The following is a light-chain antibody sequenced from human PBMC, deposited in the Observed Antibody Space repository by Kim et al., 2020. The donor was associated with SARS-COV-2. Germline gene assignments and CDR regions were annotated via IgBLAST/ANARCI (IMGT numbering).Light chain of an antibody. Sequence: ASSGDRVTITCRASQGISSYLALYQQKPGKAPKLLIYAASTLQSGVPSRFSRSGSGTDFTLTISCLQSEDFATYYCQQYYSYPRTFGQGTKVDIK. V-gene: IGKV1-8*01. CDR2: AAS. CDR1: QGISSY. J-gene: IGKJ1*01. CDR3: QQYYSYPRT.